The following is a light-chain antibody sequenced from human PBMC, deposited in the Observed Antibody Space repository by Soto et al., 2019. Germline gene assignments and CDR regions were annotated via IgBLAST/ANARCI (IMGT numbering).Light chain of an antibody. CDR2: DAS. Sequence: EIVLTQSPATLSLSLGQRATLSCRASQSVGSSLAWYQQIPGQAPRLLIYDASNRATGIPAKFGGSGSGTDFTLTISSLEHEDFEVYYCQQRSNWQWTLGQGTKVDIK. CDR3: QQRSNWQWT. CDR1: QSVGSS. V-gene: IGKV3-11*01. J-gene: IGKJ1*01.